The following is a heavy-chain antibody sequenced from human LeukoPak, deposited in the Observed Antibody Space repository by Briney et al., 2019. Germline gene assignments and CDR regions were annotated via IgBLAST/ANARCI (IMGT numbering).Heavy chain of an antibody. J-gene: IGHJ3*02. CDR1: GYSFTSYW. D-gene: IGHD2-2*02. CDR3: ARQADWDIVVVPAAIGSDAFDS. V-gene: IGHV5-51*01. CDR2: IYPGDSDT. Sequence: GESLKISCKGSGYSFTSYWIGWVRQMPGKGLEWMGIIYPGDSDTRYSPSFQGQVTISADKSISTAYLQWSSLKASDTAMYYCARQADWDIVVVPAAIGSDAFDSWGQGTMVTVSS.